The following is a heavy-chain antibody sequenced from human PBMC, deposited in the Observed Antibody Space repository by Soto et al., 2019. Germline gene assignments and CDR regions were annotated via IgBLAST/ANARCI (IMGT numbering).Heavy chain of an antibody. V-gene: IGHV4-34*01. CDR1: GGTFSGYY. Sequence: SETLSLTFTVFGGTFSGYYWSWIRQPPGKGLEWIGEINHSGSTNYNPSLKSRVTISVDTSKNQFSLKLSSVTAADTAVYYCARSGSGWKTDYWGQGTLVTVSS. CDR3: ARSGSGWKTDY. D-gene: IGHD6-19*01. CDR2: INHSGST. J-gene: IGHJ4*02.